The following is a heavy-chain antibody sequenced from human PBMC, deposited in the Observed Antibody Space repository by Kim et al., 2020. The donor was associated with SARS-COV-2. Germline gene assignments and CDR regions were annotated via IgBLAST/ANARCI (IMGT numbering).Heavy chain of an antibody. J-gene: IGHJ3*02. CDR3: AKESDAFDI. CDR2: GRSK. Sequence: GRSKCYAGSVKGLFTISRDNSKNLLFRQMDGGRGEDTAVYYCAKESDAFDIWGQGTMVTVSS. V-gene: IGHV3-30*02.